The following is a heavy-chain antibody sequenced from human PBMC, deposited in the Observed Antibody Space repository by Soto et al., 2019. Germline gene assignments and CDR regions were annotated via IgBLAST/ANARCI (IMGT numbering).Heavy chain of an antibody. D-gene: IGHD1-26*01. J-gene: IGHJ3*02. CDR1: GFTFTSSA. Sequence: SVKVSCKASGFTFTSSAVQWVRQARGQRLEWIGWIVVGSGNTNYAQKFQERVTITRDMSTSTAYMELSSLRSEDTAVYYCAADVGAKDAFDSWGQGTMVTVSS. CDR3: AADVGAKDAFDS. CDR2: IVVGSGNT. V-gene: IGHV1-58*01.